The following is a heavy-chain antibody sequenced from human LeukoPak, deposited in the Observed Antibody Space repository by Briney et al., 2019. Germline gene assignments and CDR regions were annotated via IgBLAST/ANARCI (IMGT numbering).Heavy chain of an antibody. CDR3: ARASLGYCSSTSCYGPEPPQHFDY. D-gene: IGHD2-2*01. J-gene: IGHJ4*02. V-gene: IGHV4-38-2*02. Sequence: SETLSLTCTVSGYSITSDYYWGWMRQPPGNGLEWIGSIYHSGSTYYNPSLKSRVTISVDTSKNQFSLKLSSVTAADTAVYYCARASLGYCSSTSCYGPEPPQHFDYWGQGTLVTVSS. CDR1: GYSITSDYY. CDR2: IYHSGST.